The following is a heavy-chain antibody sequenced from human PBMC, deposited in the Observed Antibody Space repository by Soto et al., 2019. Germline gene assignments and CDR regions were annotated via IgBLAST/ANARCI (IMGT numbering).Heavy chain of an antibody. V-gene: IGHV4-4*02. Sequence: QVQLQESGPGLVKPSGTLSLTCAVSSGSISSSNWWSWVRQPPGKGLEWIGEIYHSGSTNYNPSLKRRVTISVDKSKNQFSLKLSSVTAADTAVYYCARVSRGLDYYYYYYMDVWGKGTTVTVSS. D-gene: IGHD6-19*01. CDR2: IYHSGST. CDR1: SGSISSSNW. J-gene: IGHJ6*03. CDR3: ARVSRGLDYYYYYYMDV.